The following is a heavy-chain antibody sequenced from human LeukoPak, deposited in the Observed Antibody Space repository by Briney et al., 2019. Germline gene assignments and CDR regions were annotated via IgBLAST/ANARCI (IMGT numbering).Heavy chain of an antibody. CDR3: ASYFVGNGGRGY. J-gene: IGHJ4*02. CDR1: GDSINSGNSH. Sequence: SETLSLTCTVSGDSINSGNSHWTWIRQPPGKGLEWLGSVYDSWNNYYNPSLESRITMSVDTSKNQYSLELSSVIAADAAVYYCASYFVGNGGRGYWGQGALVTVSS. CDR2: VYDSWNN. D-gene: IGHD3-10*02. V-gene: IGHV4-30-4*01.